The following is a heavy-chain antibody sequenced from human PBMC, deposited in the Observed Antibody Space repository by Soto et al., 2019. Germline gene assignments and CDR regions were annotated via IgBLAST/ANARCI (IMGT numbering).Heavy chain of an antibody. CDR3: ATLDDFWSGYPDY. D-gene: IGHD3-3*01. J-gene: IGHJ4*02. CDR1: GSTFSSYW. V-gene: IGHV3-7*01. Sequence: EVQLVESGGGLVQPGGSLRLTCAASGSTFSSYWMSWVRQAPGKGLEWVANIKQDGSEKYYVDSVKGRFTISRDNVKNTLYLQMNSLRAVDTAVYYCATLDDFWSGYPDYWGQGTLVTVSS. CDR2: IKQDGSEK.